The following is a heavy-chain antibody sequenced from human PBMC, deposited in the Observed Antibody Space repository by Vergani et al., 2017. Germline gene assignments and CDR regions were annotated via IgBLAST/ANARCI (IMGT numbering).Heavy chain of an antibody. CDR3: VRPGDDYRNMITYFLDY. CDR2: IIPILGIA. V-gene: IGHV1-69*02. Sequence: QVQLVQSGAEVKKPGSSVKVSCKASGGTFSSYTISWVRQAPGQGLEWMGRIIPILGIANYAQKFQGRVTITADKSTSTAYMELSSLRSEDTAVYYCVRPGDDYRNMITYFLDYWGQGSLVSVSS. J-gene: IGHJ4*02. D-gene: IGHD3-16*01. CDR1: GGTFSSYT.